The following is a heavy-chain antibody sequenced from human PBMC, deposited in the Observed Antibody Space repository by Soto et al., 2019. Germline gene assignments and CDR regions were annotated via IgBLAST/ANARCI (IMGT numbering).Heavy chain of an antibody. D-gene: IGHD5-18*01. V-gene: IGHV3-7*01. Sequence: GGCLRLSCTASGFMFSTYWRSWGRQATGKGLEGVANIHGDGGKIYYVDSVKGRFTISRDNAKRSLYLQMNSLRAEDTAVYYCARDFYGGYTYGPGDYWGQGALVTVSS. CDR1: GFMFSTYW. CDR3: ARDFYGGYTYGPGDY. J-gene: IGHJ4*02. CDR2: IHGDGGKI.